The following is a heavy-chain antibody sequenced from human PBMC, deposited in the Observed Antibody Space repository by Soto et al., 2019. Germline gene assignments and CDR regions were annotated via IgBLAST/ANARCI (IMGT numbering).Heavy chain of an antibody. V-gene: IGHV3-21*01. CDR3: ARLLYSCYDLSPYFVY. D-gene: IGHD5-12*01. CDR2: ISSSSSYI. CDR1: GFTFSSYS. Sequence: EVQLVESGGGLVKPGGSLRLSCAASGFTFSSYSMNWVRQAPGKGLELVSSISSSSSYIYYADSVKGRFTISRDNAKKALYLQMNSLIDEETAVYYCARLLYSCYDLSPYFVYWGQGPLVTVSS. J-gene: IGHJ4*02.